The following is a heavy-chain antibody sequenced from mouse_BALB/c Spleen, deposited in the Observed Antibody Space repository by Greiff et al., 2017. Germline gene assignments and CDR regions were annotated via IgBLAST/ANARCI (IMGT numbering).Heavy chain of an antibody. J-gene: IGHJ3*01. CDR2: IWAGGST. CDR3: ARVSTMITTEFAY. Sequence: VHLVESGPGLVAPSQSLSITCTVSGFSLTSYGVHWVRQPPGKGLEWLGVIWAGGSTNYNSALMSRLSISKDNSKSQVFLKMNSLQTDDTAMYYCARVSTMITTEFAYWGQGTLVTVSA. D-gene: IGHD2-4*01. CDR1: GFSLTSYG. V-gene: IGHV2-9*02.